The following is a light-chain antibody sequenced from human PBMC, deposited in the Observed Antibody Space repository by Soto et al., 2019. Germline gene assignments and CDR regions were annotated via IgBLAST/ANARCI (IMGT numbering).Light chain of an antibody. CDR3: QQYNNWSGT. Sequence: EIVLTQSPGTLSLSPGERATLSCRASQSVRSSLLAWYQQKPGQAPRLLIYGASARATGIPDRFSGRGYGTEYTLTISSLESEDFAVYYCQQYNNWSGTFGQGTKVDIK. CDR1: QSVRSSL. J-gene: IGKJ1*01. V-gene: IGKV3-20*01. CDR2: GAS.